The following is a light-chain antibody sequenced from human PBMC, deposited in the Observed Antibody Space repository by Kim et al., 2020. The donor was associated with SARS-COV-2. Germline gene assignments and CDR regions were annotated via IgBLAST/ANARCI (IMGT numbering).Light chain of an antibody. Sequence: SYELTQPPSLSVSPGQTARITCSGDTLPEKQTYWYQQKSGQAPLLVIYKDNERPSGIPGRFSGSSSGTTVTLTISGVQAEDDADYYCHSADGSGPYVFGTGPKVTVL. V-gene: IGLV3-25*03. CDR1: TLPEKQ. CDR2: KDN. CDR3: HSADGSGPYV. J-gene: IGLJ1*01.